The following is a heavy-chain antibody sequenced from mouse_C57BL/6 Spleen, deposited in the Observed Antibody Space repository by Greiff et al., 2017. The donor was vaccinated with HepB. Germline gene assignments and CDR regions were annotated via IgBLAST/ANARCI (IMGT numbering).Heavy chain of an antibody. J-gene: IGHJ1*03. CDR2: ISYSGST. CDR1: GYSITSDY. V-gene: IGHV3-8*01. D-gene: IGHD2-3*01. Sequence: EVKLMESGPGLAKPSQTLSLTCSVTGYSITSDYWNWIRKFPGNKLEYMGYISYSGSTYYNPSLKSRISITRDTSKNQYYLQLNSVTTEDTATYYCARGAYDGYWYFDVWGTGTTVTVSS. CDR3: ARGAYDGYWYFDV.